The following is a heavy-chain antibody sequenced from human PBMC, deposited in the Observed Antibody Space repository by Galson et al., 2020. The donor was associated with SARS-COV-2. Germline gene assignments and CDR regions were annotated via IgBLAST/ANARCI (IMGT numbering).Heavy chain of an antibody. CDR2: ISISGGST. J-gene: IGHJ4*02. Sequence: GESLKTSCAAPGFTYSNYAMTWVRQAPGTGLGWGSGISISGGSTYQADPVKGRFTIYRDNSKNTLYLQMNSLRAEDTALYYCAREFFSMIRGVIHWGQGTPVTVSS. D-gene: IGHD3-10*01. V-gene: IGHV3-23*01. CDR3: AREFFSMIRGVIH. CDR1: GFTYSNYA.